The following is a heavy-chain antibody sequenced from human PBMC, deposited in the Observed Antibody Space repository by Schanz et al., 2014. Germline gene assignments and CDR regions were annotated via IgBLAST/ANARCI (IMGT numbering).Heavy chain of an antibody. CDR3: ARGGYSYALSAFDI. V-gene: IGHV1-46*01. CDR2: INLSGGST. J-gene: IGHJ3*02. CDR1: GYTFTSYS. D-gene: IGHD5-18*01. Sequence: QVQLVQSGAEVKKPGASVKVSCKASGYTFTSYSMHWVRQAPGQGLEWMGIINLSGGSTNNAQKFQGRVTLTTDTSTSTAYMELTSLRSEDTAVYYCARGGYSYALSAFDIWGQWTMVTVSS.